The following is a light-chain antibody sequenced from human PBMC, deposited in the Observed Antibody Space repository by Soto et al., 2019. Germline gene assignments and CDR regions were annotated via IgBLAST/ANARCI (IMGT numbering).Light chain of an antibody. V-gene: IGKV3-11*01. CDR2: AAS. CDR1: QSVSSY. J-gene: IGKJ5*01. Sequence: EIVLTPSPATLSLSPVEGATLSGMASQSVSSYLAWYQQKPGQAPRLLIYAASNRATGIPARFSGSGSGTDFTLTISSLEPDAFAVYYCQQRADWPITFGQGTRLEIK. CDR3: QQRADWPIT.